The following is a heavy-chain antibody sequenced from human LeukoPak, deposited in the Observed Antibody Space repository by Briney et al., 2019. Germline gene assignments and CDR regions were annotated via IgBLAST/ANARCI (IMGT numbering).Heavy chain of an antibody. CDR1: GGSISSYY. D-gene: IGHD1-7*01. V-gene: IGHV4-4*07. Sequence: SETLSLTCTVSGGSISSYYWSWIRQPAGNGLEWIGRIYTSGSTDYNPSLKSRVTMSVDTSKNQFSLKLSSVTAADTAVYYCAREGNPELNPSTVWFDPWGQGTLVTVSS. J-gene: IGHJ5*02. CDR2: IYTSGST. CDR3: AREGNPELNPSTVWFDP.